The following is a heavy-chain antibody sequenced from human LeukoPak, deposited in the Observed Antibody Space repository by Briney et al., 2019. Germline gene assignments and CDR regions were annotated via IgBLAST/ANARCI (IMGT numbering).Heavy chain of an antibody. CDR1: GFTFGSYA. CDR2: ISAGGGST. D-gene: IGHD2-15*01. CDR3: AKGWTAQTRVVGNGMDV. J-gene: IGHJ6*02. Sequence: GGSLGLSCAASGFTFGSYAMSWVRQAPGKGLEWVSAISAGGGSTYYADSAKGRFTISRDNSKNTLYLQMNSLRAEDTAVYYCAKGWTAQTRVVGNGMDVWGQGTTPTVSS. V-gene: IGHV3-23*01.